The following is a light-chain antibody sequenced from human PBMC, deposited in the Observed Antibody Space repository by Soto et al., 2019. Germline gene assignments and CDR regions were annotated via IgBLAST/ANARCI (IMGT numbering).Light chain of an antibody. CDR3: QQYNNWPRT. V-gene: IGKV3-15*01. Sequence: EVVLTQPPGTVSLTQGERATLSCRASQSVSSSYLAWYQQKPGQAPRLLIYGASSRATGIPARFSGSGSGTEFTLTISSLQSEDFATYYCQQYNNWPRTFGQGTKVDIK. J-gene: IGKJ1*01. CDR1: QSVSSSY. CDR2: GAS.